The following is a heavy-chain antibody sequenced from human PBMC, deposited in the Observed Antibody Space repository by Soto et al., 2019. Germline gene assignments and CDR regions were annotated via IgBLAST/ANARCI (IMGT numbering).Heavy chain of an antibody. J-gene: IGHJ4*02. CDR1: GGSISSWY. CDR2: IYYSGST. D-gene: IGHD1-26*01. V-gene: IGHV4-59*08. CDR3: ARRYGSAIDY. Sequence: PSETLYLTCTVSGGSISSWYWSWIRQPPGKGLEWIGYIYYSGSTNYNPSLKSRVTISVDTSKNQFSLKLSSVTAADTAVYYCARRYGSAIDYWGQGTLVTVSS.